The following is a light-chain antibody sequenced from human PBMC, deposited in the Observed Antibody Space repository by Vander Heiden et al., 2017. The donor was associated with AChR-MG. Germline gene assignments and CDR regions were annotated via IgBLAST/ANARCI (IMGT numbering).Light chain of an antibody. CDR1: QSISSY. CDR3: QQSYSSPRT. J-gene: IGKJ2*01. Sequence: DIQMTQSPSSLSASVGDRVTITCRASQSISSYLNWYQQKPKKAPKLLIYAASSLQSGVPSRFSGSGSGTDFTLTINSLQPEDFATYYCQQSYSSPRTFGQGTKLEIK. V-gene: IGKV1-39*01. CDR2: AAS.